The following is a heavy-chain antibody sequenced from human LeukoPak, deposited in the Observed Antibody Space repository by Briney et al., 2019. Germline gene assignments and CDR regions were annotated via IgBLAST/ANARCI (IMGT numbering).Heavy chain of an antibody. Sequence: PGGSLRLSCAASGFTFSSYGMHWVRQAPGRGLEWVSVIWYDGSNKYYSHSVKGRFTISRDNSTNTLYLQTNSLRAEDTAVYYCARDRDCTNGVCYMAGLDYWGQGTLVTVSS. J-gene: IGHJ4*02. D-gene: IGHD2-8*01. CDR3: ARDRDCTNGVCYMAGLDY. CDR1: GFTFSSYG. V-gene: IGHV3-33*01. CDR2: IWYDGSNK.